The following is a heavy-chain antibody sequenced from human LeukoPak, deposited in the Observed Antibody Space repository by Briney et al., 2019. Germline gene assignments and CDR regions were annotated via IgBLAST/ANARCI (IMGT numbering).Heavy chain of an antibody. J-gene: IGHJ4*02. Sequence: SETLSLTCTVSGGSISSYYWSWIRQPPGKGLEWIGYIYTSGSTNYNPSLKSRVTISVDTSKNQFSLKLSSVTAADTAVYYCARAGHSSGYYLDYWGQGTLVTVSS. CDR2: IYTSGST. CDR1: GGSISSYY. V-gene: IGHV4-4*09. D-gene: IGHD3-22*01. CDR3: ARAGHSSGYYLDY.